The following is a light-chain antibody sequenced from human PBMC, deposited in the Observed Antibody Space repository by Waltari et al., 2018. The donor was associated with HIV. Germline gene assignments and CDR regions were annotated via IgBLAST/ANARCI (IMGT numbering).Light chain of an antibody. CDR1: RGDVATYNY. Sequence: QSALTQPAAVSGSPGQSITISCTGARGDVATYNYVSWYQQLPGKAPKLIIYEVSNRPSGLSNRFSGSKSGNTASLTISGLQAEDEGYYYCSSYTSRDTFVFGTGTEVTVL. CDR2: EVS. V-gene: IGLV2-14*01. CDR3: SSYTSRDTFV. J-gene: IGLJ1*01.